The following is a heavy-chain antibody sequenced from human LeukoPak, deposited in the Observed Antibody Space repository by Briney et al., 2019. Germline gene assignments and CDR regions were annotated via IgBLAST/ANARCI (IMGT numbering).Heavy chain of an antibody. CDR2: IYYSGST. Sequence: SQTLSLTCTVSGASVSTGGYYWSWIRQYPGKGLEWIGSIYYSGSTYYNPSLKSRVTISVDTSKKQFSLKLSSVTAADTAVYYCARDSGGSVVGKYYYYYGMDVWGQGTTVTVSS. CDR1: GASVSTGGYY. V-gene: IGHV4-31*03. D-gene: IGHD2-15*01. CDR3: ARDSGGSVVGKYYYYYGMDV. J-gene: IGHJ6*02.